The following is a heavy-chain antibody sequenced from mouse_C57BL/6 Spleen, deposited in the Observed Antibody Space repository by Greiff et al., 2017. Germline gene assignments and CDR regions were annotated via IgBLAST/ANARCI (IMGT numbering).Heavy chain of an antibody. V-gene: IGHV1-64*01. J-gene: IGHJ1*03. CDR2: IHPNSGST. CDR3: ARYYGSSYEWYFDV. CDR1: GYTFTSYW. D-gene: IGHD1-1*01. Sequence: QVQLQQPGAELVKPGASVKLSCKASGYTFTSYWMHWVKQRPGQGLEWIGMIHPNSGSTNYNEKFKSKATLTVDKSSSTAYMQLSSLTSEDSAVYYCARYYGSSYEWYFDVWGTGTTVTVSS.